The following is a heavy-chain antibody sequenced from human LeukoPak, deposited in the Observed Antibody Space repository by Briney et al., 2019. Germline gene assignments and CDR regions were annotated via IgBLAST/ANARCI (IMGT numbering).Heavy chain of an antibody. CDR2: INPSGGST. CDR3: ARTYYYGSGSYSEYYFDY. D-gene: IGHD3-10*01. J-gene: IGHJ4*02. CDR1: GYTFTSYY. V-gene: IGHV1-46*01. Sequence: ASVKVSCKASGYTFTSYYMHWVRQAPGQGLEWMGIINPSGGSTSYAQKFRGRVTMTRDTSTSTVYMELSSLRSEDTAVYYCARTYYYGSGSYSEYYFDYWGQGTLVTVSS.